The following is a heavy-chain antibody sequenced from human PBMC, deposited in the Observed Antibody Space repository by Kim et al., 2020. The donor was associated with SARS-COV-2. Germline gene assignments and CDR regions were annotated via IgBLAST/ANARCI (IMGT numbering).Heavy chain of an antibody. D-gene: IGHD2-21*01. Sequence: SETLSLTCAVYGGSFSGYYWSWIRQPPGKGLEWIGEINHSGSTNYNPSLKSRVTISVDTSKNQFSLKLSSVTAADTAADYCARGGLAYCGGGFYPFDYWG. CDR1: GGSFSGYY. J-gene: IGHJ4*01. CDR3: ARGGLAYCGGGFYPFDY. V-gene: IGHV4-34*01. CDR2: INHSGST.